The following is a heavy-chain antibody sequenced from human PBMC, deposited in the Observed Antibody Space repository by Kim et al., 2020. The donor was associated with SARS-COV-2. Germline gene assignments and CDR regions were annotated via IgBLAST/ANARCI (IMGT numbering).Heavy chain of an antibody. V-gene: IGHV4-34*01. Sequence: NPSLKSRVTISVDTSKNQFSLKLSSVTAADTAVYYCARGLTMVRGVYIDYWGQGTLVTVSS. J-gene: IGHJ4*02. D-gene: IGHD3-10*01. CDR3: ARGLTMVRGVYIDY.